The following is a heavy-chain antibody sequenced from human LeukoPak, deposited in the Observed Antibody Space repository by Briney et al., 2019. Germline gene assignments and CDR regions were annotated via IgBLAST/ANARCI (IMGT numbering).Heavy chain of an antibody. J-gene: IGHJ6*02. D-gene: IGHD3-3*01. CDR3: AKDDYDFWTGGMDV. CDR2: ISGSGGST. CDR1: GFTFSSYA. Sequence: GGSLRLSCAASGFTFSSYAMSWVRQAPGKGLEWVSAISGSGGSTYYADSVKGRFTISRDNSKNTLYLQMNSLRAEDTAVYYCAKDDYDFWTGGMDVWGQGTTVTVSS. V-gene: IGHV3-23*01.